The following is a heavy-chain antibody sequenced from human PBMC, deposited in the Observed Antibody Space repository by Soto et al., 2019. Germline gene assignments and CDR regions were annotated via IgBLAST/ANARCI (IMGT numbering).Heavy chain of an antibody. D-gene: IGHD5-12*01. CDR1: GYSFTSYC. CDR3: ASHIGERGYSGYDFYYYYGMDV. V-gene: IGHV5-51*01. CDR2: IYPGDSDT. Sequence: GESLKISCKGSGYSFTSYCIGWVRQMPGKGLEWMGIIYPGDSDTRYSPSFQGQVTISADKSISTAYLQWSSLKASDTAMYYCASHIGERGYSGYDFYYYYGMDVWGQGTTVTVSS. J-gene: IGHJ6*02.